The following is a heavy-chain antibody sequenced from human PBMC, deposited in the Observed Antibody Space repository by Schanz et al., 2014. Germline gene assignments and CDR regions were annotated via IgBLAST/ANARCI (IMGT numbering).Heavy chain of an antibody. CDR2: ISAYTNNT. V-gene: IGHV1-18*01. J-gene: IGHJ2*01. Sequence: QVQLVQSGAEVKKPGASVKVSCKASGYTFTSYGISWVRQAPGQGLEWMGWISAYTNNTNYAQKVQGRVTITADRSTSTAYMELSSLKSEDTAVYYCVRVPSRDVSFDLWGRGTLVTVSS. CDR1: GYTFTSYG. CDR3: VRVPSRDVSFDL. D-gene: IGHD3-16*01.